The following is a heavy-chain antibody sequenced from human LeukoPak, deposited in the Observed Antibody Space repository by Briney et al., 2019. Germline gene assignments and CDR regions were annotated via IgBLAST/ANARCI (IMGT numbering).Heavy chain of an antibody. CDR2: LYYSGST. CDR1: GGSISSGDYY. J-gene: IGHJ4*02. V-gene: IGHV4-30-4*01. Sequence: PSETLSLTCTVSGGSISSGDYYWSWIRQPPGKGLEWIGYLYYSGSTYYNPSLKSRITISVDASKNQFSLKLTSVTAADTAVYFCARGETVTAGFDYWGQETLVTVSA. D-gene: IGHD2-21*02. CDR3: ARGETVTAGFDY.